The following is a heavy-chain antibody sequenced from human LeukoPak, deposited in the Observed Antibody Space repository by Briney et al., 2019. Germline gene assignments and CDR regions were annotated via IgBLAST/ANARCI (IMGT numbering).Heavy chain of an antibody. CDR3: ATGDVLLWFGELPEDY. J-gene: IGHJ4*02. D-gene: IGHD3-10*01. Sequence: GSLRFSCAASGFTFSSYAMSWVRQAPGKGLEWVSAISGSGGSTYYADSVKGRFTTSRDNSKNTLYLQMNSLRAEDTAVYYCATGDVLLWFGELPEDYWGQGTLVTVSS. V-gene: IGHV3-23*01. CDR2: ISGSGGST. CDR1: GFTFSSYA.